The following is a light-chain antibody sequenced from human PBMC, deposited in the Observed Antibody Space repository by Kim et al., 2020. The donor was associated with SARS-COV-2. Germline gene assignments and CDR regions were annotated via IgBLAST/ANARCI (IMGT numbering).Light chain of an antibody. Sequence: FASLGDRVTITCQASLYVSKSLSWFQHRPGQAPRLLIYDASTLETGVPSRFSGSGSGTSFTFTISSLQPEDSATYYCQQYDDFLVTFGGGTKLGI. V-gene: IGKV1-33*01. CDR2: DAS. J-gene: IGKJ4*01. CDR3: QQYDDFLVT. CDR1: LYVSKS.